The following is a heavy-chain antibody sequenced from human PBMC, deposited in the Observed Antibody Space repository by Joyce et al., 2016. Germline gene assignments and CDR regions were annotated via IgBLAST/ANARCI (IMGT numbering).Heavy chain of an antibody. J-gene: IGHJ4*02. CDR2: IKPNSDVT. V-gene: IGHV1-2*07. Sequence: QVQLVQSRADVNKPAASVTVSCTASAYSLTDYYLYWVRQAPGHELEGTGCIKPNSDVTPYAHKGRGRGTLTRDTAISAAYMGLSRLGSDDTAVYFCARDLESLIDLWTGRGADDWGQGTLVIVSS. CDR1: AYSLTDYY. D-gene: IGHD3/OR15-3a*01. CDR3: ARDLESLIDLWTGRGADD.